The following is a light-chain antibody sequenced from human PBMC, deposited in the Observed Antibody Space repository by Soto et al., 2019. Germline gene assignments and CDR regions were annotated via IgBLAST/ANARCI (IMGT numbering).Light chain of an antibody. CDR1: QSVGNL. V-gene: IGKV3-11*01. CDR2: DAF. J-gene: IGKJ4*01. Sequence: ILLTQSPSTLSLSPGERAILSCRASQSVGNLLAWYQQKPGQAPRLLIYDAFNRATGVPARFSGRGSATDFTLTISDLEPEDFAVYYCQQRNISPLTFGGGTKVDIK. CDR3: QQRNISPLT.